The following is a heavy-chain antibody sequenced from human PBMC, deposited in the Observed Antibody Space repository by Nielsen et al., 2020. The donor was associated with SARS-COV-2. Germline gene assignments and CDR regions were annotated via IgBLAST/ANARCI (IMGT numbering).Heavy chain of an antibody. J-gene: IGHJ6*02. V-gene: IGHV3-23*01. CDR1: GFTFSSYA. Sequence: GESLKISCAASGFTFSSYAMSWVRQAPGKGLEWVSAISGSGGSTYYADSVKGRFTISRDNSKNTLYLQMNSLRAEDTAVYYCAKDSRGNYYYGMDVWGQGTTVTVSS. CDR3: AKDSRGNYYYGMDV. CDR2: ISGSGGST.